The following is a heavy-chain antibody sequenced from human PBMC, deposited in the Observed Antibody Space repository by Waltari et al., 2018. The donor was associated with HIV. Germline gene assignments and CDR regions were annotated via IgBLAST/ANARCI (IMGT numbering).Heavy chain of an antibody. Sequence: EVQLVESGGGLVLPGESLRLSCVASGFTLSGDWMHWVRQVPGKRLVWVSRSNSDGTTTLYADSVKGRFTISRDDAKNTLYLQMNNLRAEDTAIYYCVTSAPFNYWGQGTLVTVSS. V-gene: IGHV3-74*01. CDR1: GFTLSGDW. J-gene: IGHJ4*02. CDR2: SNSDGTTT. CDR3: VTSAPFNY. D-gene: IGHD3-10*01.